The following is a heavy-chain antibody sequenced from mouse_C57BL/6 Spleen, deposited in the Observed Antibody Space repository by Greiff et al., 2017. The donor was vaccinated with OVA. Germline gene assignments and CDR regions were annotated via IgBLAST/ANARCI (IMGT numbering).Heavy chain of an antibody. V-gene: IGHV5-17*01. CDR3: AKPPYYDYDCYAMDY. CDR1: GFTFSDYG. Sequence: DVKLVESGGGLVKPGGSLKLSCAASGFTFSDYGMHWVRQAPEKGLEWVAYISSGSSTIYYADTVKGRFTISRDNAKNTLFLQMTSLRSEDTAMYYCAKPPYYDYDCYAMDYWGQGTSVTVSS. D-gene: IGHD2-4*01. J-gene: IGHJ4*01. CDR2: ISSGSSTI.